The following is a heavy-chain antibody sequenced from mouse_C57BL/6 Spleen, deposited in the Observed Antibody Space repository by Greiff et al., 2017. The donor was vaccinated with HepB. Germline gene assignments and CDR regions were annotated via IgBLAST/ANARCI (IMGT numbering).Heavy chain of an antibody. CDR3: ARSGRNGYYNFDY. CDR1: GYAFSSSW. J-gene: IGHJ2*01. Sequence: QVQLQQSGPELVKPGASVKISCKASGYAFSSSWMNWVKQRPGKGLEWIGRIYPGDGDTNYNGKFKGKATLTADKSSSTAYMQLSSLTSEDSAVYFCARSGRNGYYNFDYWGQGTTLTVSS. D-gene: IGHD2-3*01. V-gene: IGHV1-82*01. CDR2: IYPGDGDT.